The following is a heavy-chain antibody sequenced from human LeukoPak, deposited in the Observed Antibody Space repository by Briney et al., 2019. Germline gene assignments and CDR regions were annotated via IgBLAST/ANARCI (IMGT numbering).Heavy chain of an antibody. CDR2: ISYDGSNK. D-gene: IGHD6-13*01. V-gene: IGHV3-30-3*01. CDR3: ARDRDGGKYSSSWYSHSGLDY. Sequence: GGSLRLSCAASRFTFSSSAMHWVRQAPGKGLEWVAVISYDGSNKYYADSVKGRFTISRDNSKNTLYLQMNSLRAEDTAVYYCARDRDGGKYSSSWYSHSGLDYWGQGTLVTVSS. CDR1: RFTFSSSA. J-gene: IGHJ4*02.